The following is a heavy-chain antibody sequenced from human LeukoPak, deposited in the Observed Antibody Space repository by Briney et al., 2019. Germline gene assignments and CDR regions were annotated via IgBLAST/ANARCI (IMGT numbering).Heavy chain of an antibody. CDR2: IRSKAYGGTT. CDR3: TTALSGSYSSY. V-gene: IGHV3-49*03. CDR1: GFTFGDYA. J-gene: IGHJ4*02. D-gene: IGHD1-26*01. Sequence: GGSLRLSCTASGFTFGDYAMSWFRQAPGKGLEWVGFIRSKAYGGTTEYAASVKGRFTVSRDDSKSIAYLKMNSLKTEDTAVYYCTTALSGSYSSYWGQGTLVTVSS.